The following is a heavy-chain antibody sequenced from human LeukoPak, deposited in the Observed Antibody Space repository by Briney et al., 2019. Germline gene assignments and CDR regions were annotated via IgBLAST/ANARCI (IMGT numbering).Heavy chain of an antibody. J-gene: IGHJ4*02. V-gene: IGHV3-9*03. CDR3: AKGYCSSTSCYFDY. Sequence: PGGSLRLSCAASGFTFDDYAMHWVRQAPGKGLEWVSGISWNSGSIGYADSVKGRFTISRANAKNSLYLQMNSLRAEDMALYYCAKGYCSSTSCYFDYWGQGTLVTVSS. CDR1: GFTFDDYA. CDR2: ISWNSGSI. D-gene: IGHD2-2*01.